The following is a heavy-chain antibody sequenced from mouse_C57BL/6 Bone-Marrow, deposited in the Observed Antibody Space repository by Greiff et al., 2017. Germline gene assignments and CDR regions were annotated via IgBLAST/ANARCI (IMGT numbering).Heavy chain of an antibody. J-gene: IGHJ4*01. CDR1: GYTFTDYY. CDR2: INPYNGGT. D-gene: IGHD2-1*01. CDR3: ARRGRNCYAMDY. V-gene: IGHV1-19*01. Sequence: VQLQQSGPVLVKPGASVKMSCKASGYTFTDYYMNWVKQSHGKSLEWIGVINPYNGGTSYNQKFKGKATLTVDKSSSTAYMELNSLTSEDSAVXYWARRGRNCYAMDYWGQGTSVTVSS.